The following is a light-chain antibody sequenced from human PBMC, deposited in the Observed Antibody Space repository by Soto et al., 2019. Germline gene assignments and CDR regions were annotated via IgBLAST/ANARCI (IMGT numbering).Light chain of an antibody. CDR2: AAS. Sequence: EIQMTQSPSSLSSSPGERATLSCRASQSVSSSYLAWYQQKPGQAPRLLIHAASSRHSGVPERFSGSGSGTDFTLTISSLQPEDFAVYYCQQCYSTPITFGQGTRLEI. J-gene: IGKJ5*01. CDR3: QQCYSTPIT. CDR1: QSVSSSY. V-gene: IGKV3-20*01.